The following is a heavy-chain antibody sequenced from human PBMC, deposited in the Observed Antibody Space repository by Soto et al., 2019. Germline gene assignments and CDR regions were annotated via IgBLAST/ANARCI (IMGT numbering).Heavy chain of an antibody. CDR1: GFTFGIYD. J-gene: IGHJ4*02. Sequence: EVQLVESGGDLVQPGGSLRLSCAASGFTFGIYDMHWVRQATGKGLEWVSTINTAGDTYSPGSVKGRFTISGENAKNSLYLQMNSLRVDDTAVYFCVRGRDSGLYYFDSWGQGILVTVSS. V-gene: IGHV3-13*01. CDR3: VRGRDSGLYYFDS. D-gene: IGHD2-21*01. CDR2: INTAGDT.